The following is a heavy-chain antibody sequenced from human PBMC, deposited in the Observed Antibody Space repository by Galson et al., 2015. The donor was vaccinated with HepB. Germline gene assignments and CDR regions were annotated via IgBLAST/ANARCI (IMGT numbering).Heavy chain of an antibody. CDR3: ARVVGQQLVGLADY. CDR2: ISSSSSTI. J-gene: IGHJ4*02. Sequence: SLRLSCAASGFTFSSYSMNWVRQAQGKGLEWVSYISSSSSTIYYADSVKGRFTISRDNAKNSLYLQMNSLRAEDTAVYYCARVVGQQLVGLADYWGQGTLVTVSS. V-gene: IGHV3-48*01. CDR1: GFTFSSYS. D-gene: IGHD6-13*01.